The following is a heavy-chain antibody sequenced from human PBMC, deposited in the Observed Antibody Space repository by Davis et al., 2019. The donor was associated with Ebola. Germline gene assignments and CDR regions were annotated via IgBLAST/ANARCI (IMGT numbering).Heavy chain of an antibody. D-gene: IGHD3-16*02. CDR3: ARVNGDYYYYGLDV. Sequence: MPSETLSLTCTVSGGSISSYYWSWIRQPPGKGLEWIGYIYYSGSTNYNPSLKSRLIISIDTSKNQFSLQLNSVTDADTAVYYCARVNGDYYYYGLDVWGQGTTVTVSS. J-gene: IGHJ6*02. CDR1: GGSISSYY. V-gene: IGHV4-59*12. CDR2: IYYSGST.